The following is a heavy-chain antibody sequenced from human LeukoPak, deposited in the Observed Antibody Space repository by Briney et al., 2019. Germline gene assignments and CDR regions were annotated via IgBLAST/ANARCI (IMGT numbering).Heavy chain of an antibody. D-gene: IGHD2-8*01. CDR3: ARVYYYFYYMDV. CDR2: ISSSGSTI. Sequence: GGSLRLSCAASGFTFSSYEMHWVRQAPGKGLEWVSYISSSGSTIYYADSVKGRFTISRDNSKNTLYLQMNSLRAEDTAVYYCARVYYYFYYMDVWGKGTTVTVSS. V-gene: IGHV3-48*03. J-gene: IGHJ6*03. CDR1: GFTFSSYE.